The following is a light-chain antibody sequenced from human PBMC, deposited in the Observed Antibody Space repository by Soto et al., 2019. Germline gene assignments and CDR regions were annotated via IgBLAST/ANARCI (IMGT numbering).Light chain of an antibody. Sequence: DIQLTQSPSSRSASVGDRVTITCRASQSISSYLNWYQQKPGKAPKLLIYAASSLQSGVPSRFSGSGSGTDFTLTISSLQPEDFATYHCQQSYSTPLTFGQETKVDIK. V-gene: IGKV1-39*01. CDR3: QQSYSTPLT. J-gene: IGKJ1*01. CDR2: AAS. CDR1: QSISSY.